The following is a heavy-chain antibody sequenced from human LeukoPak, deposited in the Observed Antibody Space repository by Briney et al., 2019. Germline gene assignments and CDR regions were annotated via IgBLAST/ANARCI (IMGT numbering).Heavy chain of an antibody. Sequence: SETLSLTCAVYGGSFSGYYWSWIRQPPGKGLEWIGEINHSGSTNYNPSLKSRVTISVDTSKNQFSLKLSSVTVADTAVYYCARGMTSSSWHVVFDYWGQGTLVTVSS. D-gene: IGHD6-13*01. CDR3: ARGMTSSSWHVVFDY. J-gene: IGHJ4*02. CDR1: GGSFSGYY. V-gene: IGHV4-34*01. CDR2: INHSGST.